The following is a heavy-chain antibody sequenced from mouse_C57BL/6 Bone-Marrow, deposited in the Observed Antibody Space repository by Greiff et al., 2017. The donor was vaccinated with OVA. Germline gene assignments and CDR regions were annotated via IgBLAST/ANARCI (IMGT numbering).Heavy chain of an antibody. D-gene: IGHD1-1*01. CDR3: ARRDYGSSSWAMDY. CDR2: IYPGDGDT. V-gene: IGHV1-82*01. J-gene: IGHJ4*01. CDR1: GYAFSSSW. Sequence: QVQLQQSGPELVKPGASVKISCKASGYAFSSSWMNWVKQRPGKGLEWIGRIYPGDGDTNYNGKFKGKATLTADKSSSTAYMQLSSLTSEDSAVYFCARRDYGSSSWAMDYWGQGTSVTVSS.